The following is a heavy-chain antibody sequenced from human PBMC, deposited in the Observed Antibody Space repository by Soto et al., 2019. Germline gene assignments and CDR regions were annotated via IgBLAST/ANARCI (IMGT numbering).Heavy chain of an antibody. CDR2: IYHSGST. V-gene: IGHV4-4*02. Sequence: QVQLQESGPGLVKPSGTLSLTCAVSSGSISSHNWWSWVRQPPGKGLEWIGEIYHSGSTNYNPSLKTRFTISVDNSKNQFSLQLSSVTAADTAVYYCARGRQDGSSWPFDSWGPGTLVTVSS. J-gene: IGHJ4*02. CDR1: SGSISSHNW. D-gene: IGHD6-13*01. CDR3: ARGRQDGSSWPFDS.